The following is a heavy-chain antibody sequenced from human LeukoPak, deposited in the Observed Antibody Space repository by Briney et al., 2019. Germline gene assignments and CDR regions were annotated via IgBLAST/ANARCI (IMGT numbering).Heavy chain of an antibody. V-gene: IGHV3-21*01. CDR3: ARGSSPTRGYFDY. CDR2: ISSSSSYI. D-gene: IGHD2-2*01. J-gene: IGHJ4*02. Sequence: GGSLRISRAAAGFTFSSYSMNWVRQATGKGLEWVSSISSSSSYIYYADSVKGRFTISRDNAKNSLYLQMNSLRAEDTAVYYCARGSSPTRGYFDYWGQGTLVTVSS. CDR1: GFTFSSYS.